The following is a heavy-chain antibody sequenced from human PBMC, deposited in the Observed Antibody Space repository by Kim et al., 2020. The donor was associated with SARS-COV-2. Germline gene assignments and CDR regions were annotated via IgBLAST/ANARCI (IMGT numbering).Heavy chain of an antibody. CDR3: ARGLDY. J-gene: IGHJ4*02. Sequence: IYYSGSINYNPSLKSRVTISVDTCKNQSSLKRSSVTAADTAVYYCARGLDYWGQGTLVTVSS. V-gene: IGHV4-59*09. CDR2: IYYSGSI.